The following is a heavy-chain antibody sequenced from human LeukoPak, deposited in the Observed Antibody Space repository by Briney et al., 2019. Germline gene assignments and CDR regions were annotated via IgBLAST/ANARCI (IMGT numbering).Heavy chain of an antibody. V-gene: IGHV4-34*01. J-gene: IGHJ4*02. CDR1: GGSLNSYY. CDR3: ALRGY. Sequence: PSETLSLTCAVSGGSLNSYYWSWIRQSPGKGLEWIGEVGHRGNTKYNPSLKGRVTMSVDTSKNHLSLKLTSVTAADTAVYYCALRGYWGQGTLVTVSS. CDR2: VGHRGNT.